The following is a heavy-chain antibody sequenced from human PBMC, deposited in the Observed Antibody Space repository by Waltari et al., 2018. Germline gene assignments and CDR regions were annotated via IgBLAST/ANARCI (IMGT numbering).Heavy chain of an antibody. CDR3: ARGESSGWYLDY. V-gene: IGHV4-59*01. J-gene: IGHJ4*02. CDR2: IYYSGST. CDR1: GGSLSRYY. Sequence: QVQLQESGPGLVKPSATLSLTCTVSGGSLSRYYWSWIRQPPGKGLEWIGYIYYSGSTNYNPSLKSRVTISVDTSKNQFSLKLSSVTAADTAVYYCARGESSGWYLDYWGQGTLVTVSS. D-gene: IGHD6-19*01.